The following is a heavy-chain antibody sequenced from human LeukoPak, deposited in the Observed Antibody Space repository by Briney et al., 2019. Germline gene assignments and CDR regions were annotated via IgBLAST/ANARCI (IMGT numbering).Heavy chain of an antibody. Sequence: ASVKVSCKASGYTFTSYYMHWVRQAPGQGLEWMGIINPSGGSTSYAQKFQGRVTMTRDASTSTVYMELSSLRSEDTAVYYCARDFVGVTYDYWGQGTLVTVSS. CDR3: ARDFVGVTYDY. V-gene: IGHV1-46*01. CDR1: GYTFTSYY. D-gene: IGHD3-22*01. J-gene: IGHJ4*02. CDR2: INPSGGST.